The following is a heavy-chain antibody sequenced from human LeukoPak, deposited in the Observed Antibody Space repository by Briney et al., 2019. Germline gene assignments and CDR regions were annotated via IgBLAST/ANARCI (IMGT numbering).Heavy chain of an antibody. CDR3: ARLSIAALYYYYMDV. CDR1: GYTFTGYY. CDR2: INPNSGGT. Sequence: GASVKVSCKASGYTFTGYYMHWVRQAPGQGLEWMGWINPNSGGTNYAQKFQGRVTMTRDTSISTAYMELSRLRSDDTAVYYCARLSIAALYYYYMDVWGKGTTVTVSS. D-gene: IGHD6-6*01. V-gene: IGHV1-2*02. J-gene: IGHJ6*03.